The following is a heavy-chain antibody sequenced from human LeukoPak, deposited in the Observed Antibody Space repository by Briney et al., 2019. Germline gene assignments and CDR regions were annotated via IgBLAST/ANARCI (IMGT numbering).Heavy chain of an antibody. CDR2: ISGSGGTT. Sequence: GGSLRLSCAASGFTFSNYAMTWVRQAPGKGLEWVASISGSGGTTYFADSVKGRFTISRDNSKELLFLQINGLSVEDTALYYCAKEVDTRYYYEPSTYYPKYYFDSWGRGILVTVS. J-gene: IGHJ4*02. CDR1: GFTFSNYA. D-gene: IGHD3-22*01. V-gene: IGHV3-23*01. CDR3: AKEVDTRYYYEPSTYYPKYYFDS.